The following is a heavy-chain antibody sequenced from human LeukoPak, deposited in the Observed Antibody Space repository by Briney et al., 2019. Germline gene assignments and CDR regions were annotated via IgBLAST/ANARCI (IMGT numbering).Heavy chain of an antibody. Sequence: GGSLRLSCAASGFTFSRSWMSWVRQAPGRGLQWVASIDQDGVKNYYVDSVKGRFTISRDNAKSSLSLQMNSLRVEDTAVYYCARDPYSGNYGDYYYYYMDVWGKGTTVTISS. CDR1: GFTFSRSW. J-gene: IGHJ6*03. CDR2: IDQDGVKN. V-gene: IGHV3-7*01. D-gene: IGHD1-26*01. CDR3: ARDPYSGNYGDYYYYYMDV.